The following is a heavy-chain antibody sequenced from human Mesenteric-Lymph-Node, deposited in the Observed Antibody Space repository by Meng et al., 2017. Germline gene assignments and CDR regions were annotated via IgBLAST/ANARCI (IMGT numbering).Heavy chain of an antibody. CDR2: VRASGSET. V-gene: IGHV3-23*01. CDR3: VRGIWTPDY. Sequence: ESLIISCAASGFTFSSYDMCLVRQGPRKGLEWVSGVRASGSETFYRDSVQGRLTISRDNSKNTLYMQMNSLRAEDTDVYFCVRGIWTPDYWGPGTLVTLAS. CDR1: GFTFSSYD. D-gene: IGHD3/OR15-3a*01. J-gene: IGHJ4*02.